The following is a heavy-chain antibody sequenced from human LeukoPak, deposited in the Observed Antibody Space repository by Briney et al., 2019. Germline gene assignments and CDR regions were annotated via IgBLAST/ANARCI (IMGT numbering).Heavy chain of an antibody. V-gene: IGHV3-23*01. Sequence: GGSLRLSCAVSGITLSNYGMSWIRQAPGKGLEWVAGISDSGGSTNYADSVKGRFTISRDNPKNTLYLQMNSLRAEDTAVYFCTKRGVVIRVILVGFHREAYYFDSWGQGALVTVSS. CDR1: GITLSNYG. D-gene: IGHD3-22*01. J-gene: IGHJ4*02. CDR3: TKRGVVIRVILVGFHREAYYFDS. CDR2: ISDSGGST.